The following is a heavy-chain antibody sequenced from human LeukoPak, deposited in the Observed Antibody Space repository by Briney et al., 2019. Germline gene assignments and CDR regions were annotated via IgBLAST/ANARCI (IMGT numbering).Heavy chain of an antibody. CDR2: ISSSSSYI. CDR1: GFTFSSYS. D-gene: IGHD3-10*01. CDR3: ARNLVQGSDPSDAFDI. V-gene: IGHV3-21*01. J-gene: IGHJ3*02. Sequence: PGGSLRLSCAASGFTFSSYSMNWVRQAPGKGLEWVSSISSSSSYIYYADSVKGRFTISRDNAKNSLYLQMNSLRAEDTAVYYCARNLVQGSDPSDAFDIWGQGTMVTVSS.